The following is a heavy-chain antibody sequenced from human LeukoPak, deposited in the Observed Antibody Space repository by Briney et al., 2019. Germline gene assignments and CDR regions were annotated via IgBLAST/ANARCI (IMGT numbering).Heavy chain of an antibody. CDR1: GFTFSSYT. CDR3: ARGTMVTVNFDY. CDR2: ISSSGGYI. Sequence: GGSLRLSCAASGFTFSSYTLNWVRQAPGKGLEWVSSISSSGGYIYYADSMKGRFTISRDNAKNSLYLQMNSLRGEDTAVYYCARGTMVTVNFDYWGQGTLVTVSP. J-gene: IGHJ4*02. D-gene: IGHD4-11*01. V-gene: IGHV3-21*01.